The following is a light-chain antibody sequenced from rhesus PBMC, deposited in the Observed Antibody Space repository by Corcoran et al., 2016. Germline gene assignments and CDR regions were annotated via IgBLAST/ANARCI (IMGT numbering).Light chain of an antibody. J-gene: IGKJ1*01. V-gene: IGKV1-22*01. CDR2: KAS. CDR3: LKYRSSPWT. Sequence: DIQMTQSPSSLSASVGDTFTITCRASQSISSWLDWYQQKPGKAPKRLIYKASSLQSGVPSRFSGSGSGTDFTLTISSLQPEDFATDYCLKYRSSPWTVGQGTKVEIK. CDR1: QSISSW.